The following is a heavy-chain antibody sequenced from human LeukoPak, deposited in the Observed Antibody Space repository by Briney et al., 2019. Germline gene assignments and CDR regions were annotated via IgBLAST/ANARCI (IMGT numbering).Heavy chain of an antibody. CDR1: GFTFSSYG. D-gene: IGHD2-15*01. CDR3: AKDKLAVVYYFDY. J-gene: IGHJ4*02. V-gene: IGHV3-30*18. CDR2: ISYDGSNK. Sequence: GGSLRLSCAASGFTFSSYGMHWVRQAPGKGLEWVAVISYDGSNKYYADSVKGRFTISRDNSKNTLYLQMNSLRAEDTAVYYCAKDKLAVVYYFDYWGQGTLVTVSS.